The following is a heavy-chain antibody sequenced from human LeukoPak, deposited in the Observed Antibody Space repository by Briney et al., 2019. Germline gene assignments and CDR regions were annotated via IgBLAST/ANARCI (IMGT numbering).Heavy chain of an antibody. V-gene: IGHV1-69*05. J-gene: IGHJ3*02. D-gene: IGHD3-22*01. CDR1: GGTFSSYA. CDR2: IIPIFGTA. Sequence: SVKVSCKASGGTFSSYAISWVRQAPGRGLEWMGGIIPIFGTANYAQKFQGKVTIATDESTSTAYMELSSLRSEDTAVYYCARHYYDRSAFDIWGQGTMVTVSS. CDR3: ARHYYDRSAFDI.